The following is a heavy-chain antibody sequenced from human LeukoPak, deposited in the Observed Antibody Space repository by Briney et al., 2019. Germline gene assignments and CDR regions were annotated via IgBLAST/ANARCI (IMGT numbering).Heavy chain of an antibody. CDR1: GGSFSGYY. CDR2: INHSGSI. Sequence: SETLSLTCAVYGGSFSGYYWSWIRQPPGKGLEWIGEINHSGSINYNPSLKSRVTISVDTSKNQFSLKLSSVTAADTAVYYCASLAAAGTRIFDYWGQGTLVTVSS. J-gene: IGHJ4*02. CDR3: ASLAAAGTRIFDY. V-gene: IGHV4-34*01. D-gene: IGHD6-13*01.